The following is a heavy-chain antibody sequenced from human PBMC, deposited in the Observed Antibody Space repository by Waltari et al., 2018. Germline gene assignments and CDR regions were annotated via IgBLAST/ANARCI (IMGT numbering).Heavy chain of an antibody. V-gene: IGHV3-7*01. CDR3: ARDRLTYYMDV. CDR1: GFTFSSYW. Sequence: EVQLVESGGGLVQPGGSLRLSCAASGFTFSSYWMSWVRQAPGKGLEWVANRKQDGSNKYYADSVKGRFTISRDNSKNTLYLQMNSLRAEDTAVYYCARDRLTYYMDVWGKGTTVTVSS. J-gene: IGHJ6*03. CDR2: RKQDGSNK. D-gene: IGHD2-8*01.